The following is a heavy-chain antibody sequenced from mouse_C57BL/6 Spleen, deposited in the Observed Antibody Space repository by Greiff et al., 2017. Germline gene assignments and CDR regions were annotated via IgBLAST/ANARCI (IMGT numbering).Heavy chain of an antibody. V-gene: IGHV5-17*01. CDR3: ARLTGGDYFDY. J-gene: IGHJ2*01. CDR2: ISSGSSTI. D-gene: IGHD4-1*01. Sequence: DVKLVESGGGLVKPGGSLKLSCAASGFTFSDYGMHWVRQAPEKGLEWVAYISSGSSTIYYADTVKGRFTISRDNAKNTLFLQMTSLRSEDTAMYYCARLTGGDYFDYWGQGTTLTVSS. CDR1: GFTFSDYG.